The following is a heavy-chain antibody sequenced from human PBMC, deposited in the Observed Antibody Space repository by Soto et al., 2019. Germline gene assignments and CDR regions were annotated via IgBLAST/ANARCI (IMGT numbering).Heavy chain of an antibody. CDR3: ARGFGSGITLPIQT. CDR2: INAGNGNT. J-gene: IGHJ4*02. CDR1: GYTFTSYA. V-gene: IGHV1-3*01. Sequence: QVQLVQSGAEVKKPGASVKVSCKASGYTFTSYAMHWVRQAPGQRLEWMGWINAGNGNTKYSQKFQGRVTITRDTSESTAYMELSSLRSEDTAVYYCARGFGSGITLPIQTWGQGTLVTVSS. D-gene: IGHD3-10*01.